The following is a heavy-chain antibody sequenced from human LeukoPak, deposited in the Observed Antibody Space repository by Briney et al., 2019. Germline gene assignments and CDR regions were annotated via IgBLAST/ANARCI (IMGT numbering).Heavy chain of an antibody. CDR2: IKQDGSEK. D-gene: IGHD4-11*01. J-gene: IGHJ4*02. Sequence: GGSVRLSCEASGFTFSGYWMTWVRQAPGKGLEWVANIKQDGSEKYYVDSVKGRFTISRDNAKNSLYLQMNSLRAEDTAVYYCASGSNWDYWGQGTLVTVSS. CDR1: GFTFSGYW. V-gene: IGHV3-7*05. CDR3: ASGSNWDY.